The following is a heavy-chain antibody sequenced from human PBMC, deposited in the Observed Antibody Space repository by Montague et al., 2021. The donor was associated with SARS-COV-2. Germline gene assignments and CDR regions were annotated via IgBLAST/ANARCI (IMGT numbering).Heavy chain of an antibody. CDR1: GGSLSAHC. Sequence: SETLSLTCAVYGGSLSAHCWSWVRKPPGKGLERIGEINSSGSTNYNHSLKSRVSISVDTPTNQFSLKLNTVTAADTALYYCVRQGWGSWALGWWCQGSLVT. V-gene: IGHV4-34*01. CDR3: VRQGWGSWALGW. D-gene: IGHD3-16*01. J-gene: IGHJ4*02. CDR2: INSSGST.